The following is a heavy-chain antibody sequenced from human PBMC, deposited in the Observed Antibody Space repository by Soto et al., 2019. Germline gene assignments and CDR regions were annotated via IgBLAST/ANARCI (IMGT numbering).Heavy chain of an antibody. CDR2: INSDGST. J-gene: IGHJ4*02. Sequence: EVHLVESGGGLIPPGGSLRLSCAASGFLVNSAYMTWVRQAPGKGLEWLSMINSDGSTLYAESVKGRFTISRDNPKNRLDLQMNSLRAEDTAMYYCARSGYSFAWGYWGQGTLVIVTS. D-gene: IGHD5-18*01. V-gene: IGHV3-53*01. CDR3: ARSGYSFAWGY. CDR1: GFLVNSAY.